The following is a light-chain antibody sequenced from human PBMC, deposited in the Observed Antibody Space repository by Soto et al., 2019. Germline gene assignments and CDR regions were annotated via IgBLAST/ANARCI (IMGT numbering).Light chain of an antibody. CDR3: QQYDSWPPGT. CDR2: GAS. J-gene: IGKJ1*01. Sequence: EVVMTQSPATLSVSPGERATLSCRASQSVNSLLAWYQQKPGQAPRLLIYGASIRATGIPDRFSGSGSGTEFTLTISSLQSEDFARYYCQQYDSWPPGTFGQGTKVEIK. CDR1: QSVNSL. V-gene: IGKV3-15*01.